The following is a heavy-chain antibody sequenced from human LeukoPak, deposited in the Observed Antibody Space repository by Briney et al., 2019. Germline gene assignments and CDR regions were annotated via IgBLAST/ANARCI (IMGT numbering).Heavy chain of an antibody. V-gene: IGHV3-74*01. CDR1: GFTISNQW. Sequence: PGGSLRLSCTASGFTISNQWMHWVRQAPGKGLVWVSRINTDSRRTDYAASVQGRFTISRDNAMSSLYLQMNSLRAEDTAIYYCARIHIAVAGITDYGGQGTLVTVSS. J-gene: IGHJ4*02. D-gene: IGHD6-19*01. CDR3: ARIHIAVAGITDY. CDR2: INTDSRRT.